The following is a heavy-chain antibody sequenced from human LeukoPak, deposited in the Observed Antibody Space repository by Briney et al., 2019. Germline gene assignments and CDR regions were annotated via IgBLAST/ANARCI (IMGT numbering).Heavy chain of an antibody. D-gene: IGHD5-12*01. CDR1: GFTFSSYA. CDR3: ARGFSGYDFKIDN. J-gene: IGHJ4*02. Sequence: GGSLRLSCAASGFTFSSYAMTWVRQAPGKGLEWVSSISGSADGTYYADSVKGRFTISRDNSKNTLYLQMNRLRAEDTAIYYCARGFSGYDFKIDNWGQGTLVTVSS. CDR2: ISGSADGT. V-gene: IGHV3-23*01.